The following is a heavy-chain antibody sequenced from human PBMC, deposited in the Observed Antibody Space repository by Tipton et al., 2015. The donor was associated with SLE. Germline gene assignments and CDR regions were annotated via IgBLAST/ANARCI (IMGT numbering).Heavy chain of an antibody. CDR1: GGSFSGYY. D-gene: IGHD5-18*01. J-gene: IGHJ4*02. Sequence: TLSLTCAVYGGSFSGYYWSWIRQPPGKGLEWVGEINHSGSTNYNPSLKSRVTISVDTSKNQFSLKVSSVTDADTAVYYCARAPGQLWPWDYWGQGTLVTVSS. CDR3: ARAPGQLWPWDY. CDR2: INHSGST. V-gene: IGHV4-34*01.